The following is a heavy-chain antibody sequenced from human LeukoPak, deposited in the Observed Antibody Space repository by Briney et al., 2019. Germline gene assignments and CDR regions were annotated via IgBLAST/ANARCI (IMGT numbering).Heavy chain of an antibody. CDR1: GFTFSSYW. CDR3: ANLDYSNPDDVFDI. J-gene: IGHJ3*02. D-gene: IGHD4-11*01. V-gene: IGHV3-74*01. CDR2: INSDGSST. Sequence: GGSLRLSCAASGFTFSSYWMHWVRQAPGKGLVWVSRINSDGSSTSYADSVKGRFTISRDNSKNTLYLQMNSLRAEDTAVYYCANLDYSNPDDVFDIWGQGTMVTVSS.